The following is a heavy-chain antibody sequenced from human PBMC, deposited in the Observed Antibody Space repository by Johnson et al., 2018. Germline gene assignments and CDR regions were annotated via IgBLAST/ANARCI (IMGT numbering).Heavy chain of an antibody. V-gene: IGHV3-66*02. J-gene: IGHJ1*01. Sequence: VQLVQSGGGLVQPGGSLRLSCAASGFTVSSNYMSWVRQAPGKGLEWVSVMYSGGSTYYADSVKGRFTISRDKSKNTLYLQMNSLRVYDTAVYYCARDPYFYDSSAYNPRVYWGQGTLVTVSS. CDR1: GFTVSSNY. D-gene: IGHD3-22*01. CDR3: ARDPYFYDSSAYNPRVY. CDR2: MYSGGST.